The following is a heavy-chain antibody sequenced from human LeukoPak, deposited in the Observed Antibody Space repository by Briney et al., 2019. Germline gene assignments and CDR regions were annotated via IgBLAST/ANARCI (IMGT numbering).Heavy chain of an antibody. D-gene: IGHD6-19*01. CDR1: GFTFSSYD. CDR2: ISGSGGST. Sequence: AGGSLRLSCAASGFTFSSYDMSWVRQAPGKGLEWVSSISGSGGSTDYADSVKGRFTISRDNSKNTLYLQVNSLRAEDTAVYYCAKDADSSGWCDYWGQGTLVTVSS. CDR3: AKDADSSGWCDY. V-gene: IGHV3-23*01. J-gene: IGHJ4*02.